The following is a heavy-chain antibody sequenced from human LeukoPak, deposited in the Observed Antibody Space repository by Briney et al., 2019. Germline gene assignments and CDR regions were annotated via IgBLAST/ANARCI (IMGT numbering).Heavy chain of an antibody. CDR1: GFTFRSYS. Sequence: GGSLRLSCAASGFTFRSYSMNWVRQAPGKGLEWVSSISSSSSYIYYADSMKGRFTISRDNAKNSLYLQMNSLRAEDMAVYYCARRVMTANDAFDIWGHGTMVTVSS. V-gene: IGHV3-21*01. CDR2: ISSSSSYI. J-gene: IGHJ3*02. CDR3: ARRVMTANDAFDI. D-gene: IGHD2-21*01.